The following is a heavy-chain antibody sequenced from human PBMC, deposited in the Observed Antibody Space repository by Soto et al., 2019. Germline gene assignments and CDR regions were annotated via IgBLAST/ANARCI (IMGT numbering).Heavy chain of an antibody. D-gene: IGHD4-17*01. CDR2: IRSKANSYAT. Sequence: GGSLRLSCVASGFTFSGSAMHWVRQASGKGLEWVGRIRSKANSYATAYAASVKGRFTISRDDSKNTAYLQMNSLKTEDTAVYYCTLHDYGDRFDYWGQGTLVTVSS. CDR1: GFTFSGSA. V-gene: IGHV3-73*01. CDR3: TLHDYGDRFDY. J-gene: IGHJ4*02.